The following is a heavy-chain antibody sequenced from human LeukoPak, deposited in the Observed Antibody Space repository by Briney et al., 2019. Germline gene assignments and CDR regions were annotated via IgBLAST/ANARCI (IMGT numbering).Heavy chain of an antibody. Sequence: SQTLTLTCTVSGGSISSGDYYWSWIPQPQGLGLEWIVYIYYSGSTYYNPSLKSRVTISVDTSKNQFSLKLSSVTAADTAVYYCARARREMVRGVIIPDAFDIWGQGTMVTVSS. CDR3: ARARREMVRGVIIPDAFDI. V-gene: IGHV4-30-4*08. CDR1: GGSISSGDYY. J-gene: IGHJ3*02. CDR2: IYYSGST. D-gene: IGHD3-10*01.